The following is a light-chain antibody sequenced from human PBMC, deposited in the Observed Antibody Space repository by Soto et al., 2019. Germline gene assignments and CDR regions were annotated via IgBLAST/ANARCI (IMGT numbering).Light chain of an antibody. Sequence: DIQMTQSPSTLSGSVGDRVTITCRASQTISSWLAWYQQKPGKAPKLLIYKASTLKSGVPSRFSGSGSGTEFHLTLSSLQADDFATYYCQHYNSYSEAFGQGTKVELK. CDR2: KAS. J-gene: IGKJ1*01. CDR1: QTISSW. CDR3: QHYNSYSEA. V-gene: IGKV1-5*03.